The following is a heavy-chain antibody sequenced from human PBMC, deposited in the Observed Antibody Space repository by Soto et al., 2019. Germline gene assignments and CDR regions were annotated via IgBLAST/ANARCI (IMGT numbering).Heavy chain of an antibody. CDR1: GGFISSYY. D-gene: IGHD3-10*01. V-gene: IGHV4-59*01. J-gene: IGHJ5*02. CDR3: ARYGSGSSVWFDP. Sequence: SETLSLTCTVSGGFISSYYWSCIRQPPGKGLEWIGYIYYSGSTNYNPSLKSRVTISVDTSKNQFSLKLSSVTAADTAVYYCARYGSGSSVWFDPWGQGTLVTVSS. CDR2: IYYSGST.